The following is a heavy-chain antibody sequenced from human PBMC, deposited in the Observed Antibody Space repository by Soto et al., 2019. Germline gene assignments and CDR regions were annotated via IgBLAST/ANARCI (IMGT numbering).Heavy chain of an antibody. CDR3: ARDQGEQELLDH. Sequence: QVQLVQSGAEVKKPGASVKVSCKASGYTFTSYAITWVRQAPGQGLEWMGWISGYNGDTKYAQKLQGRVTMTTDTSTTTAYMELRSLRSDDTAVYYCARDQGEQELLDHWGQGTLVTVSS. J-gene: IGHJ4*02. CDR1: GYTFTSYA. V-gene: IGHV1-18*01. CDR2: ISGYNGDT. D-gene: IGHD1-7*01.